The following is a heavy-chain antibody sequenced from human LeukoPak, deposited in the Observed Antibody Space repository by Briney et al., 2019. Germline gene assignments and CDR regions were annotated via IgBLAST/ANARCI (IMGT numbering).Heavy chain of an antibody. Sequence: GGPLRLSCAASGFTFSSYSMNWVRQAPGKGLEWVSYISSSSSYIYYADSVKGRFTISRDNAKNSLYLQMNSLRAEDTAVYYCARGYSSSWHHYYYYMDVWGKGTTVTVSS. CDR1: GFTFSSYS. CDR3: ARGYSSSWHHYYYYMDV. D-gene: IGHD6-13*01. CDR2: ISSSSSYI. J-gene: IGHJ6*03. V-gene: IGHV3-21*05.